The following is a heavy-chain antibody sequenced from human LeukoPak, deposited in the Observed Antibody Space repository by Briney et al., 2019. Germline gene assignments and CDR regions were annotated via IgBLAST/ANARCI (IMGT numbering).Heavy chain of an antibody. CDR1: GGSISSYY. J-gene: IGHJ5*02. V-gene: IGHV4-59*08. CDR2: IYYSGST. CDR3: ARHVRYSSILTKGYNWFDP. Sequence: PSETLSLTCTVSGGSISSYYWSWIRQPPGKGLEWIGYIYYSGSTNYNPSLKSRVTISVDTSKNQLSLKLSSVTAADTAVYYCARHVRYSSILTKGYNWFDPWGQGTLVTVSS. D-gene: IGHD6-13*01.